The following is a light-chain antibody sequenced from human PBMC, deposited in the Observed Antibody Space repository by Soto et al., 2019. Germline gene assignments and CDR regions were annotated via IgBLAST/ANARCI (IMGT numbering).Light chain of an antibody. V-gene: IGLV2-8*01. CDR1: SSDVGAYNF. CDR2: EVT. CDR3: QSYDSSLSAIV. Sequence: QSALTQPPSASGSPGQSVTISCTGTSSDVGAYNFVSWYQQHPGKAPKLVIYEVTKRPSGVPERFSGSKSGTSASLAITGLQAEDEADYYCQSYDSSLSAIVFGTGTKVTVL. J-gene: IGLJ1*01.